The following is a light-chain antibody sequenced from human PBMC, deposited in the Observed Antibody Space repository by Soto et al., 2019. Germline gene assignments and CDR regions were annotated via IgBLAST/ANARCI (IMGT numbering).Light chain of an antibody. CDR2: LDRSGSY. V-gene: IGLV4-60*03. Sequence: QSVLTQSSSASASLGSSVKLTCILSSGHNTYIIAWHQQQPGKAPRFLMTLDRSGSYNRGSGVPDRFSGSSSGADRYLTISNLPSEDEGDYYCETWYSNTHKVFGGGTKLTVL. CDR1: SGHNTYI. J-gene: IGLJ3*02. CDR3: ETWYSNTHKV.